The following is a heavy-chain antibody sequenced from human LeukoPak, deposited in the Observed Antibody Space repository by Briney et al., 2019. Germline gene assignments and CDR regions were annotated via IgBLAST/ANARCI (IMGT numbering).Heavy chain of an antibody. CDR1: DFTFSDFW. Sequence: GGSLRLTCAAPDFTFSDFWMAWVRQAPGKGLEWVAIIKQDGSETHYVDSVKGRFSISRDNAKNSLYLQMNSLRGEDTALYYCVRGSGWLLDSWGQGTLVTVSS. J-gene: IGHJ5*01. V-gene: IGHV3-7*04. CDR3: VRGSGWLLDS. D-gene: IGHD6-19*01. CDR2: IKQDGSET.